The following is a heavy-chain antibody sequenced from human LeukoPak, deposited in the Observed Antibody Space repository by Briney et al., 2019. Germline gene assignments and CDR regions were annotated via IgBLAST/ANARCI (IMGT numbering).Heavy chain of an antibody. D-gene: IGHD3-10*01. J-gene: IGHJ4*02. CDR1: GFTFSSYG. CDR3: AKDSRSTRQQLLWFGELACYFDY. V-gene: IGHV3-30*18. CDR2: ISYDGSNK. Sequence: GRSLRLSCAASGFTFSSYGMHWVRQAPGKGLEWVAVISYDGSNKYYADSVKGRFTISRDNSKNTLYLQMNSLRAEDTAVHYCAKDSRSTRQQLLWFGELACYFDYWGQGTLVTVSS.